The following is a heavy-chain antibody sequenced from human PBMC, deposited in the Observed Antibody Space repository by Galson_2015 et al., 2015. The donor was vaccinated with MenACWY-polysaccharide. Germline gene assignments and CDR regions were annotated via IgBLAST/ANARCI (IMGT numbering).Heavy chain of an antibody. V-gene: IGHV1-8*01. Sequence: SCKASGYTFTSYDINWVRQATGQGLEWMGWMNPNSGNTGYAQKFQGRVTMTRNTSISTAYMELSSLRSEDTAVYYCARALYCSSTSCDYYGMDVWGQGTTVTVSS. CDR1: GYTFTSYD. CDR2: MNPNSGNT. CDR3: ARALYCSSTSCDYYGMDV. D-gene: IGHD2-2*01. J-gene: IGHJ6*02.